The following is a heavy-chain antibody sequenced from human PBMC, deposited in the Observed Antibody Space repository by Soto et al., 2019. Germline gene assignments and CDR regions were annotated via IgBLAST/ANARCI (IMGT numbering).Heavy chain of an antibody. CDR3: AKSSRSYYYYYGMDV. V-gene: IGHV3-30*18. J-gene: IGHJ6*02. Sequence: QVQLVESGGGVVQPGKSLRLSCAASGLTLINYGRHWVRQAPGKGLEWVAVISNDGSKKHYADSVKGRFTISRDDSETTVYLQMNSLRPDDTAVYYCAKSSRSYYYYYGMDVLGQGTTVTVSS. CDR2: ISNDGSKK. D-gene: IGHD6-6*01. CDR1: GLTLINYG.